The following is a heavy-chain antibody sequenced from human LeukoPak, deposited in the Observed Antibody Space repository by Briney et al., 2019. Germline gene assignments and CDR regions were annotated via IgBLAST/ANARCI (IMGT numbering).Heavy chain of an antibody. D-gene: IGHD1-7*01. J-gene: IGHJ5*02. CDR3: AREGVAPSSGGGTNWFDP. V-gene: IGHV4-34*01. CDR1: GGSFSGYY. CDR2: INHSGST. Sequence: SETLSLTCAVYGGSFSGYYWSWIRQPPGKGLERIGEINHSGSTNYNPSLKSRVTISVDTSKNQFSLKLSSVTAADTAVYYCAREGVAPSSGGGTNWFDPWGQGTLVTVSS.